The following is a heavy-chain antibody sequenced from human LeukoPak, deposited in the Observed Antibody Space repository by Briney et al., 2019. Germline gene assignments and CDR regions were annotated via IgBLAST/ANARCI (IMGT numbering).Heavy chain of an antibody. Sequence: SETLSLTCTVSGGSISSSSYYWGWIRQPPGKGLEWIGSIYYSGSTYYNPSLKSRVTISVDTPKNQFSLKLSSVTAADTAVYYCARVAVVVTAIPEGYFDYWGQGTLVTVSS. CDR3: ARVAVVVTAIPEGYFDY. J-gene: IGHJ4*02. CDR2: IYYSGST. D-gene: IGHD2-21*02. CDR1: GGSISSSSYY. V-gene: IGHV4-39*07.